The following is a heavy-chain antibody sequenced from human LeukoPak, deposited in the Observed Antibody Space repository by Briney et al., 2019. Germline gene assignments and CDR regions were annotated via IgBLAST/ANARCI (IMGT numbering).Heavy chain of an antibody. J-gene: IGHJ5*02. V-gene: IGHV5-51*01. CDR3: ARESVATIAGNWFDP. CDR1: GYSFTSYW. Sequence: GESLKISCKGPGYSFTSYWIGWVRQMPGKGLEWMGIIYPGDSDTRYSPSFQGQVTISADKSISTAYLQWSSLKASDTAMYYCARESVATIAGNWFDPWGQGTLVTVSS. D-gene: IGHD5-12*01. CDR2: IYPGDSDT.